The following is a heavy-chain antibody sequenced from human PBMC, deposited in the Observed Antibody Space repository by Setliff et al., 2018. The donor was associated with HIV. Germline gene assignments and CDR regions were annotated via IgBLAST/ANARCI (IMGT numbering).Heavy chain of an antibody. V-gene: IGHV4-39*02. CDR3: ARDGGRYFDWLMFDP. J-gene: IGHJ5*02. CDR2: MYYSGST. D-gene: IGHD3-9*01. CDR1: GGSIISSTYY. Sequence: PSETLSLTCTVSGGSIISSTYYWGWIRQPPGKGLEWIGSMYYSGSTYYNPSLKSRVTIFVDTSKNHFSLKLSSVTAADTAVYYCARDGGRYFDWLMFDPWGQGTLVTVSS.